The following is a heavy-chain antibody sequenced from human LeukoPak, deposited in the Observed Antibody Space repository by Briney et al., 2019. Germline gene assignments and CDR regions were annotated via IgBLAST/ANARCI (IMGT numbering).Heavy chain of an antibody. J-gene: IGHJ4*02. V-gene: IGHV4-4*07. Sequence: SETLSLTCTVSGGSMTNYYWSWIRQPAGKGLEWIGRMYFSGRTHYNPSLKSRVTMSVDTSKNQFSLTVSSVTAADTAVYYCARVGSDGSYFDYWGQGTLVTVSS. D-gene: IGHD1-26*01. CDR3: ARVGSDGSYFDY. CDR1: GGSMTNYY. CDR2: MYFSGRT.